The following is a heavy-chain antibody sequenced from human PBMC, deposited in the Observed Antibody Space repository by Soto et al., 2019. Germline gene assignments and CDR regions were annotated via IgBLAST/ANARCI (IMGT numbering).Heavy chain of an antibody. V-gene: IGHV4-31*03. J-gene: IGHJ6*02. CDR1: GGSISSGGYY. CDR3: AGLHRVDINYYYYGMDV. CDR2: IYYSGST. D-gene: IGHD5-12*01. Sequence: SETLSLTCTVSGGSISSGGYYWSWIRQHPGKGLEWIGYIYYSGSTYYNPSLKSRVTISVDTSKNQFSLKLSSVTAADTAVYYCAGLHRVDINYYYYGMDVWGQGTTVTVFS.